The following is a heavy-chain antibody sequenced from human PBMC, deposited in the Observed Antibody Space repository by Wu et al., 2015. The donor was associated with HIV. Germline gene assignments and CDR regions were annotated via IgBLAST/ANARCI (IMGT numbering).Heavy chain of an antibody. D-gene: IGHD3-22*01. CDR2: IIPIFGTA. J-gene: IGHJ5*02. V-gene: IGHV1-69*05. Sequence: QVQLVQSGAEVKKPGSSVKVSCKASGGTFSSYAISWVRQAPGQGLEWMGGIIPIFGTANYAQKFQGRVTITTDESTSTAYMELSSLRSEDTAVYYCAKGGGVTMIVGSGWFDPWGQGTLVTVSS. CDR3: AKGGGVTMIVGSGWFDP. CDR1: GGTFSSYA.